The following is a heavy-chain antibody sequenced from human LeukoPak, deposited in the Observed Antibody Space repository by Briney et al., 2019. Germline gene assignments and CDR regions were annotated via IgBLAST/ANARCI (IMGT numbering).Heavy chain of an antibody. V-gene: IGHV4-34*01. Sequence: PSETLSLTCAVYGGSFSGYYRSWIRQPPGKGLEWIGEINHSGSTNYNPSLKSRVTISVDTSKNQFSLKLSSVTAADTAVYYCAREKYCSGGSCLDYWGQGTLVTVSS. D-gene: IGHD2-15*01. J-gene: IGHJ4*02. CDR1: GGSFSGYY. CDR3: AREKYCSGGSCLDY. CDR2: INHSGST.